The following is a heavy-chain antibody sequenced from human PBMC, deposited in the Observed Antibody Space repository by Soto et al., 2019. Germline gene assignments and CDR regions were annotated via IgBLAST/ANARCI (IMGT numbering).Heavy chain of an antibody. CDR3: ARGQASGSRAGLGMDV. J-gene: IGHJ6*02. Sequence: APGKGLEWVSFIYSDGRTYYSDSVKGRFTVSRLNSKNKLYLQMNSLRPEDTAVYYCARGQASGSRAGLGMDVWGQGTTVTVSS. CDR2: IYSDGRT. V-gene: IGHV3-53*04. D-gene: IGHD3-10*01.